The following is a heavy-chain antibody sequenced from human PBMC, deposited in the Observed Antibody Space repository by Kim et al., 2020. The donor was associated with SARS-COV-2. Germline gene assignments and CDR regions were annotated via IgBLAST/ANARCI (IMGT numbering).Heavy chain of an antibody. Sequence: YNDYALSVKSRIIINPDTSKNQFSLQLNSVTPEDTAVYYCTRRFSNSMDVWGQGTTVTVSS. D-gene: IGHD1-1*01. CDR2: YN. J-gene: IGHJ6*02. V-gene: IGHV6-1*01. CDR3: TRRFSNSMDV.